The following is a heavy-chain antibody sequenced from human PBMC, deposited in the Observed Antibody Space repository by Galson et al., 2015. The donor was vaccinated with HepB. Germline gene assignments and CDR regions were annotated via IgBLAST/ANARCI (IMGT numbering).Heavy chain of an antibody. CDR3: ARAVGVRLATVTYGRWFDT. Sequence: SLRLSCAASGFTLSSFAMHWVRQAPGKGLEWVAVISHDASKKYYADSVKGRFTISRDNPRNTMYFQMNSLRAEDTAVYYCARAVGVRLATVTYGRWFDTWGQGTLVTVSS. CDR2: ISHDASKK. D-gene: IGHD5-24*01. CDR1: GFTLSSFA. V-gene: IGHV3-30*14. J-gene: IGHJ5*02.